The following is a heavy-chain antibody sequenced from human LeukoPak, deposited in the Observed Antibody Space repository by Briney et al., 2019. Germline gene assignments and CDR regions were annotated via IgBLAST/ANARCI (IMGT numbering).Heavy chain of an antibody. V-gene: IGHV1-2*02. CDR2: INPNSGGT. CDR3: ARDRSWNHLDFDY. J-gene: IGHJ4*02. D-gene: IGHD6-13*01. CDR1: GYTFTGYY. Sequence: GASVKVSCKASGYTFTGYYMHWARQAPGQGLEWMGWINPNSGGTNYAQKFQGRVTMTRDTSISTAYMELSRLRSDDTAVYYCARDRSWNHLDFDYWGQGTLVTVSS.